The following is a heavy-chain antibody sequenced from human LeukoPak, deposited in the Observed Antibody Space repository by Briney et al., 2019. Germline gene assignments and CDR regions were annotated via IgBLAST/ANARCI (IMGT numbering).Heavy chain of an antibody. Sequence: ASVKVPCKASGYPFTGYYMHWVRQAPGQGLEWMGWISPNSGGTSYAQNFQGRVTMTRDTSVSTAYMELSSLKSDDTAVYYCARAYYDYVWGSYRPNPLDYWGQGTLVTVSS. CDR1: GYPFTGYY. CDR2: ISPNSGGT. J-gene: IGHJ4*02. V-gene: IGHV1-2*02. D-gene: IGHD3-16*02. CDR3: ARAYYDYVWGSYRPNPLDY.